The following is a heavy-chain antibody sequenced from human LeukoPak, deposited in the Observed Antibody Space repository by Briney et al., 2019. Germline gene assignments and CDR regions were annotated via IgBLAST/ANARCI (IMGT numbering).Heavy chain of an antibody. D-gene: IGHD3-10*01. Sequence: SETLSLTCGVYGGSLRGHYWSWIRQPPGKGLEWVGEINHSGSTNYNPSFWGRVTISVDTSKNQFFLKLNSVTAADTAVYYCARESDPITGYFYYYMDVWGRGTTVAVSS. V-gene: IGHV4-34*01. CDR2: INHSGST. J-gene: IGHJ6*03. CDR3: ARESDPITGYFYYYMDV. CDR1: GGSLRGHY.